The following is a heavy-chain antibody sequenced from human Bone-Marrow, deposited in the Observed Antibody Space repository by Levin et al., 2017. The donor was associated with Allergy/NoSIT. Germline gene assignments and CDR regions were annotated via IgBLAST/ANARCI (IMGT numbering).Heavy chain of an antibody. D-gene: IGHD3-3*01. CDR2: ISYDGNNT. CDR3: ARVQDTFWSGYYDAFAI. V-gene: IGHV3-30-3*01. J-gene: IGHJ3*02. Sequence: GGSLRLSCATSGFTFSNFAMHWVRQAPGKGLEWVTVISYDGNNTHYADSVKGRFTVSRDNSKNTLFLQMNSLGAEDTDLYYCARVQDTFWSGYYDAFAIWGQGTMVTVSS. CDR1: GFTFSNFA.